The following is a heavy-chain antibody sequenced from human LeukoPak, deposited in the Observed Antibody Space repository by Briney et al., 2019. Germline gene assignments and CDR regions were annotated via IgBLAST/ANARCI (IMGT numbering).Heavy chain of an antibody. V-gene: IGHV1-46*01. Sequence: ASVRVSCKASGYTFTSYYMHWVRQAPGQGLEWMGIINPSGGSSSYAQKFQGRVTMTRDTSTSTVYMELSSLRSEDTAVYYCARAEWYYDSSGYYYFWGQGTLVTVSS. J-gene: IGHJ4*02. D-gene: IGHD3-22*01. CDR2: INPSGGSS. CDR1: GYTFTSYY. CDR3: ARAEWYYDSSGYYYF.